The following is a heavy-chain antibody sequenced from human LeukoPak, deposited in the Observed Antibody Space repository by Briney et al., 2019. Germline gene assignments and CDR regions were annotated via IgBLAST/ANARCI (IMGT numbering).Heavy chain of an antibody. Sequence: SETLSLTCTVSGGSISSHYWSWIRQPPGKGLEWIGYIYYSGSTNYNPSLKSRVTISVDTSKNQFSLKLSSVTAADTAVYYCARTGYYYDSSGYYPDWFDPWGQGTLVTVSS. J-gene: IGHJ5*02. V-gene: IGHV4-59*08. CDR1: GGSISSHY. D-gene: IGHD3-22*01. CDR3: ARTGYYYDSSGYYPDWFDP. CDR2: IYYSGST.